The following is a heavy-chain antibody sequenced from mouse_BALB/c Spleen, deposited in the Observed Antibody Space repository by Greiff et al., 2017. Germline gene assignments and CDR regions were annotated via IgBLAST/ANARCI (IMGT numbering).Heavy chain of an antibody. CDR1: GFNIKDYY. CDR3: NASPYGNYAMDY. J-gene: IGHJ4*01. D-gene: IGHD2-1*01. V-gene: IGHV14-4*02. Sequence: EVQLQQSGAELVRSGASVKLSCTASGFNIKDYYMHWVKQRPEQGLEWIGWIDPENGDTEYAPKFQGKATMTADTSSNTAYLQLSSLTSEDTAVYYCNASPYGNYAMDYWGQGTSATVSS. CDR2: IDPENGDT.